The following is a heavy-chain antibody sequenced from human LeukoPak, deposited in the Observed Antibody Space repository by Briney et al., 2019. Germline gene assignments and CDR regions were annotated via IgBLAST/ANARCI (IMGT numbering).Heavy chain of an antibody. Sequence: PSETLSLTCTVSGASIDSGRYYWGWIRQPPGKGLEWIGSIHYSGTTYYNPSLKSRVTISIDTSNNRFSLKLSSVTAADTAVYYCARGTPYNPWGQGTLVTVSS. CDR1: GASIDSGRYY. D-gene: IGHD4-11*01. CDR3: ARGTPYNP. J-gene: IGHJ5*02. V-gene: IGHV4-39*07. CDR2: IHYSGTT.